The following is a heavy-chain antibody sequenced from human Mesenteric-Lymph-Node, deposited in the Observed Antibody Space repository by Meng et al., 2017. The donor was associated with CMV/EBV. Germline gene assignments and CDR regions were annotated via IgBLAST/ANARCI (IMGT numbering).Heavy chain of an antibody. CDR1: GYTFSNYG. CDR2: ISPYNGNT. J-gene: IGHJ6*02. Sequence: ASVKVSCKASGYTFSNYGITWLRQAPGQGLEWMGWISPYNGNTYYAQKLQGRVTMTTDTSTTTTYMELRSLRSDDTAVYYCATNYLATTYPLQRYGMDVWGQGTTVTVSS. D-gene: IGHD5-24*01. V-gene: IGHV1-18*01. CDR3: ATNYLATTYPLQRYGMDV.